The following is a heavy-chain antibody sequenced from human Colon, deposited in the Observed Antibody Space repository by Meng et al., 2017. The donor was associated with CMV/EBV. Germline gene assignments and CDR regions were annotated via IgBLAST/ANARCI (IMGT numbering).Heavy chain of an antibody. CDR1: GFTFSSYA. J-gene: IGHJ4*02. V-gene: IGHV3-7*01. CDR2: INEDGSEK. D-gene: IGHD2-8*01. CDR3: VRDGRMYAFDY. Sequence: GGSLRLSCAASGFTFSSYAMHWVRQAPGKGLEWVANINEDGSEKFYGDFVKGRFTVSRDSASNSLFLQTSSLRDEDTADYYCVRDGRMYAFDYWGQGTLVTVSS.